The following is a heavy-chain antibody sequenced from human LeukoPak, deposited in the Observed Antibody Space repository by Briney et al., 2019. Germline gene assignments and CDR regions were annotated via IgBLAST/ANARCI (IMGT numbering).Heavy chain of an antibody. Sequence: SETLSLTCTVSGGSLSSYYWSWIRQPPGKGLEWIGYIYHSGSTYYNPSLKSRVTISVDRSKNQFSLKLSSVTAADTAVYYCARGMGTVPDYWGQGTLVTVSS. CDR3: ARGMGTVPDY. CDR1: GGSLSSYY. J-gene: IGHJ4*02. CDR2: IYHSGST. V-gene: IGHV4-59*12. D-gene: IGHD1/OR15-1a*01.